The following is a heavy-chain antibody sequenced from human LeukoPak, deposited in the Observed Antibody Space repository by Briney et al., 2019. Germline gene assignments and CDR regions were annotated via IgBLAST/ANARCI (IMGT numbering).Heavy chain of an antibody. Sequence: SETLSLTCAVYGGSFSGYYWSWIRQPPGKGLEWIGEINHSGSTNYNPSLKSRVTISVDTSKNQFPLKLSSVTAADTAVYYCARVGYGDYSYWGQGTLVTVSS. CDR1: GGSFSGYY. V-gene: IGHV4-34*01. J-gene: IGHJ4*02. D-gene: IGHD4-17*01. CDR3: ARVGYGDYSY. CDR2: INHSGST.